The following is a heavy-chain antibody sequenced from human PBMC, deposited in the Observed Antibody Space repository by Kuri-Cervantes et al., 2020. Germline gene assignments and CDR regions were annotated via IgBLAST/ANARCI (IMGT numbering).Heavy chain of an antibody. Sequence: SLKISCAASGFTFDDYAMHWVRQAPGKGLEWVSGISWNNGSIGYADSVKGRFTISRDNAKNSLYLQTNSLRAEDTAVYYCARDQYYAFDIWGQGTMVTVSS. CDR3: ARDQYYAFDI. V-gene: IGHV3-9*01. CDR2: ISWNNGSI. CDR1: GFTFDDYA. J-gene: IGHJ3*02.